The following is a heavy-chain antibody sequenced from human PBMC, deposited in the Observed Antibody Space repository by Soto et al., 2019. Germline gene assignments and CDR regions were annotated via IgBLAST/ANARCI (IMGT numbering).Heavy chain of an antibody. CDR1: GGPISQTTHS. CDR3: GRYWDYYYVDY. D-gene: IGHD1-7*01. J-gene: IGHJ4*02. CDR2: IYSSGST. Sequence: QVQLQESGPGLVKPSETLSLICTVSGGPISQTTHSWGWIRQPPGKGLEWIGGIYSSGSTYYNPSLKSRLTIAEDTSKNQCPLKLVSVTAADTAVYYCGRYWDYYYVDYWGQGLLVTVSS. V-gene: IGHV4-39*01.